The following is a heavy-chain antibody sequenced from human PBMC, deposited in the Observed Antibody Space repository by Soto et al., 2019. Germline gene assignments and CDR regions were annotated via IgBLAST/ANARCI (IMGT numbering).Heavy chain of an antibody. J-gene: IGHJ5*02. D-gene: IGHD6-25*01. V-gene: IGHV4-34*01. CDR2: INHSGST. CDR3: ARGGGVFGYRYNWFDP. Sequence: SETLSLTWAVYGGSSGGYYWSGSRPPPAKGLEWIGEINHSGSTNYNPSLKRRVTISVDTSKNQFFLKLSSVTAADTAVYYCARGGGVFGYRYNWFDPWGQGTLVTVSS. CDR1: GGSSGGYY.